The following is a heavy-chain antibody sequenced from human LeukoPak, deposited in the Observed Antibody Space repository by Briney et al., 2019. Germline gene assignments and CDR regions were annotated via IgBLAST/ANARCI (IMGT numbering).Heavy chain of an antibody. CDR3: ARNIPVTRWGY. CDR2: IYSSGST. Sequence: GGSLRLSCAASGFTVSNNYMTWVRQAPGKGLEWVSLIYSSGSTYYADSVKGRFTISRDNSKNTVYLQMNSLRAEDTAVYYCARNIPVTRWGYWGQGTLVTVSS. CDR1: GFTVSNNY. V-gene: IGHV3-66*01. J-gene: IGHJ4*02. D-gene: IGHD2-21*01.